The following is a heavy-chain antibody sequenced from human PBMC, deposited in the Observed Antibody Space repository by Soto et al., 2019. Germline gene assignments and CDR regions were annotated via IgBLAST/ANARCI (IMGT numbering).Heavy chain of an antibody. D-gene: IGHD6-13*01. CDR3: ARAGSWYGHSYYYYGMDV. Sequence: EVQLVESGGGLVQPGGSLRLSCAASGFTFSSYWMSWVRQAPGKGLEWVANIKQDGSEKDYVDSVKGRFTISRDTAKNSLYLQMNSLRAEDTAVYYCARAGSWYGHSYYYYGMDVWGQGTTVTVSS. CDR1: GFTFSSYW. V-gene: IGHV3-7*01. J-gene: IGHJ6*02. CDR2: IKQDGSEK.